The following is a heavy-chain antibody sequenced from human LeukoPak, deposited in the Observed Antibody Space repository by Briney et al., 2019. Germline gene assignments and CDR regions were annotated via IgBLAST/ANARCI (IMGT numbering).Heavy chain of an antibody. V-gene: IGHV1-69*05. CDR2: IIPIFGTA. J-gene: IGHJ4*02. Sequence: SVKVSCKASGGTFSSYAISWVRQAPGQGLEWMGGIIPIFGTANYAQKFQGRVTITTDESTSTAYMELSSLRSEDTAVYYCATMEGGIVGATSLDYWGQGTLVTVSS. CDR3: ATMEGGIVGATSLDY. D-gene: IGHD1-26*01. CDR1: GGTFSSYA.